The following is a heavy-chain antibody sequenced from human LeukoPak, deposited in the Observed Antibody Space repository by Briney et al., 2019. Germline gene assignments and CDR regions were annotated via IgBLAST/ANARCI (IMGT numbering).Heavy chain of an antibody. CDR3: ARNRGGAAAGFDP. V-gene: IGHV4-59*01. CDR1: GGSLTSYY. Sequence: SETLSLTCTVSGGSLTSYYWSWIRQPPGKGLEWIGHMSYSGSTNYNPSLKSRVTVSLDTPKNQFSLKLSSVTAADTAVYYCARNRGGAAAGFDPWGQGTLVTVSS. CDR2: MSYSGST. J-gene: IGHJ5*02. D-gene: IGHD6-13*01.